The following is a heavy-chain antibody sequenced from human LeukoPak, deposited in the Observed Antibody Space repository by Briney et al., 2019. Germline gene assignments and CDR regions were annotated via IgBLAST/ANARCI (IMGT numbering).Heavy chain of an antibody. CDR1: GGSISSGDYY. J-gene: IGHJ6*03. CDR2: IFYSGSA. D-gene: IGHD3-16*02. Sequence: SETLSLTCTVSGGSISSGDYYWSWIRQPPGKGLEWIGYIFYSGSAYYNPPLKSRVTISVDTSKNQFSLKLSSVTAADTAVYYCARDRGGMVPLSLDYYYYMDVWGKGTTVTVSS. CDR3: ARDRGGMVPLSLDYYYYMDV. V-gene: IGHV4-30-4*08.